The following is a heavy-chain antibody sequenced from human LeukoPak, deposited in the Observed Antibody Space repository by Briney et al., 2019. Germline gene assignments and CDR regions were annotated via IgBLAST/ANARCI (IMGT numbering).Heavy chain of an antibody. D-gene: IGHD3-10*01. CDR1: GGSISSYY. V-gene: IGHV4-4*07. Sequence: SETLSITCTVSGGSISSYYWSWIRQPAGKGLEWIGRIYTSGSTNYNPSLKSRVTMSVDTSKNQFSLKLSSVTAADTAVYYCARDLPAKTGSGSYYQIYYYYYMDVWGKGTTVTVSS. CDR3: ARDLPAKTGSGSYYQIYYYYYMDV. J-gene: IGHJ6*03. CDR2: IYTSGST.